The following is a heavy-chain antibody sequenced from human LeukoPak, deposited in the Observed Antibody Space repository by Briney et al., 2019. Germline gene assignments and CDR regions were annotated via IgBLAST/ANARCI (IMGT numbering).Heavy chain of an antibody. CDR3: TKSHYDDVVIGY. V-gene: IGHV3-43*02. Sequence: GGSLRLSCATSGFTFDDYPMHWVRQAPGMGLEWISLISGNGVNTYYADSVKGRFTISRDNSKNSLYLQMNSLRAEDTALYYCTKSHYDDVVIGYWGQGTLVTVSS. J-gene: IGHJ4*02. D-gene: IGHD4-17*01. CDR2: ISGNGVNT. CDR1: GFTFDDYP.